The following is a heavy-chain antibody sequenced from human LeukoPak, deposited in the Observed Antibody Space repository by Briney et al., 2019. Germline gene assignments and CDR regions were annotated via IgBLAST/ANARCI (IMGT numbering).Heavy chain of an antibody. CDR2: ITGSGGVT. CDR1: GFTFSSYW. J-gene: IGHJ4*02. D-gene: IGHD3-22*01. V-gene: IGHV3-23*01. CDR3: AKDGLYYDGSTHIYYFDY. Sequence: PGGSLRLSCAASGFTFSSYWMSWVRQAPGKGLEWVSVITGSGGVTHYAGSVKGRFTISRDNSKNTLYLQMNNLRVEDTARYYCAKDGLYYDGSTHIYYFDYWGQGTLVAVSS.